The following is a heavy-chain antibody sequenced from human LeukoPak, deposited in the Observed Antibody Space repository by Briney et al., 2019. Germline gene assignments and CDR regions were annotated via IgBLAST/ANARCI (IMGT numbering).Heavy chain of an antibody. CDR2: TSGSGGST. Sequence: QPGGSLRLSCAASRFTFSSYAMSWVRQAPGKGLEWVSATSGSGGSTYYADSVKGRFTICRDNSKNTLYLQMNSLRAEDTAVYYCAKEPLGSWSSYDYWGQGPLVTVSS. V-gene: IGHV3-23*01. CDR1: RFTFSSYA. J-gene: IGHJ4*02. CDR3: AKEPLGSWSSYDY. D-gene: IGHD7-27*01.